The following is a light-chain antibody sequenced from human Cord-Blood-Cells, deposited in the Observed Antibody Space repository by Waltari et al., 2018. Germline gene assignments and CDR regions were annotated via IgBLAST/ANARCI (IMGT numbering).Light chain of an antibody. J-gene: IGLJ2*01. CDR1: SSNIGAGYD. Sequence: QSVLTQPPSVSGAPGQRVTIPCPGSSSNIGAGYDVHWYQQLPGTAPNLLIYGNSNRPSGVPDRFSGSKSGTSASLAITGLQAEDEADYYCQSYDSSLSGSVFGGGTKLTVL. V-gene: IGLV1-40*01. CDR2: GNS. CDR3: QSYDSSLSGSV.